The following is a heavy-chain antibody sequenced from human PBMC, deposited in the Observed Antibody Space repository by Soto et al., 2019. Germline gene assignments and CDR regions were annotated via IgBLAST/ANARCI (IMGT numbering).Heavy chain of an antibody. CDR2: INAGNGNT. V-gene: IGHV1-3*01. D-gene: IGHD3-10*01. J-gene: IGHJ4*02. Sequence: ASVKVSCKASGYTFSRYAVHWVRQAPGQRLEWMGWINAGNGNTKYSQKFQGRVTITRDTSASTAYMELSSLRSEDTAVYYCARAHYYGSGSYTYFDYWGQGTQVTVSP. CDR3: ARAHYYGSGSYTYFDY. CDR1: GYTFSRYA.